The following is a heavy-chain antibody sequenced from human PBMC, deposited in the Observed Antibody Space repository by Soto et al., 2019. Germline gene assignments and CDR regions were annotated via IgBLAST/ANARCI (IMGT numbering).Heavy chain of an antibody. CDR3: AKLAYHWNDEYLDY. J-gene: IGHJ4*01. CDR2: ISGGGGSST. V-gene: IGHV3-23*01. D-gene: IGHD1-1*01. CDR1: GFTFGTYA. Sequence: QLLESGGGLVQPGKSLRISCAASGFTFGTYAMSWVRQVPGKGLEWVSSISGGGGSSTDYADSVKGRFTISRDDAKNTLFLQMNSLRVEDTAVYYCAKLAYHWNDEYLDYWGHGTLVTVSS.